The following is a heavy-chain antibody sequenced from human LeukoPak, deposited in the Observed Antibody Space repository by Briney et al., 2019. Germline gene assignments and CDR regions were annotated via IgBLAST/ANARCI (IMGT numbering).Heavy chain of an antibody. CDR1: GFTFSSYA. J-gene: IGHJ4*02. V-gene: IGHV3-23*01. CDR3: EKDIVVVPAAIREADY. Sequence: GGSLRLSCAASGFTFSSYAMSWVRQAPGKGLEWVSSISGSGGSTHYADSVKGRFTISRDNSKNTLYLQMNSLRAEDTAVYYCEKDIVVVPAAIREADYWGQGTLVSVSS. CDR2: ISGSGGST. D-gene: IGHD2-2*02.